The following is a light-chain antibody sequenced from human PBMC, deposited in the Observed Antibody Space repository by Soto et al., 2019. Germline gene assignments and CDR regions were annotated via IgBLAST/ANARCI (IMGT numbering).Light chain of an antibody. CDR1: QNISSY. Sequence: NMLTHSPVTLSFSPGKRATLSCRASQNISSYLIWYQQKPGQAPRLLIYDVSNRATGIPARFSGSGSGTDFTLTISSLEPEDCTGYCCQQRSNWLRTFGQGTKVDIK. J-gene: IGKJ1*01. CDR3: QQRSNWLRT. CDR2: DVS. V-gene: IGKV3-11*01.